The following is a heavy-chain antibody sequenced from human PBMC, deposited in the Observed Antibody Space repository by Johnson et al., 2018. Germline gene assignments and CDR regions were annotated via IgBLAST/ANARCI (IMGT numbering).Heavy chain of an antibody. CDR2: ISHDGTKT. CDR3: ARDSVAFHGTTYPPYYYMDV. J-gene: IGHJ6*03. V-gene: IGHV3-30-3*01. CDR1: GFTLSSYT. Sequence: QVQLQESGGGVVQPGNSLRLSCASSGFTLSSYTIHWVRQGPVKGLEWVARISHDGTKTNYANSVQGRFTISGDNSRNTLYLQMNSLRAEDTAVYYCARDSVAFHGTTYPPYYYMDVGGKGTTVTVSS. D-gene: IGHD1-1*01.